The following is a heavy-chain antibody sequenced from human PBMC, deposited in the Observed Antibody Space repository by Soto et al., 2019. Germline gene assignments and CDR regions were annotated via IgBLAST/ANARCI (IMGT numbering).Heavy chain of an antibody. V-gene: IGHV3-7*01. CDR3: ILAGNTDGIDV. J-gene: IGHJ6*02. D-gene: IGHD3-9*01. Sequence: GGSLILSCAASGFTFSSYWMSWVLQAPGKGLEWVANIKKDGSEKYYVDSVKGRFTISRDNAKNLLYLQMNSLRVEDTAVYYCILAGNTDGIDVWGQGTTFIVS. CDR1: GFTFSSYW. CDR2: IKKDGSEK.